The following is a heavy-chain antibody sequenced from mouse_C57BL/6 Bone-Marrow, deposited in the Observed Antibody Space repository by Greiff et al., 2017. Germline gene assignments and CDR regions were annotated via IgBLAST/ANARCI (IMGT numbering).Heavy chain of an antibody. J-gene: IGHJ2*01. CDR2: IYPSDSET. CDR1: GYTFTSYW. Sequence: QVHVKQPGAELVRPGSSVKLSCKASGYTFTSYWMDWVKQRPGQGLEWIGNIYPSDSETHYNQKFKDKATLTVDKSSSTAYMQRSSLTSEDSAVYYCARSWNYWGQGTTLTVSS. V-gene: IGHV1-61*01. CDR3: ARSWNY.